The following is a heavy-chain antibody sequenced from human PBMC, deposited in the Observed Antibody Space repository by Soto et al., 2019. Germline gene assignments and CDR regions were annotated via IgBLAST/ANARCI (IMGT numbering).Heavy chain of an antibody. V-gene: IGHV3-11*06. Sequence: PGGSLRLFCAASGFTFSDYYMSWIRQAPGKGLEWVSYISSSSSYTNYADSVKGRFTISRDNAKNSLYLQMNSLRAEDTAVYYCARVVADYYDSLIEYWGQGTLVTVSS. J-gene: IGHJ4*02. D-gene: IGHD3-22*01. CDR3: ARVVADYYDSLIEY. CDR2: ISSSSSYT. CDR1: GFTFSDYY.